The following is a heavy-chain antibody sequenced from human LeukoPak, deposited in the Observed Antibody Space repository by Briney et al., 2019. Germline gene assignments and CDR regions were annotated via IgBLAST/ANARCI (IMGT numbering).Heavy chain of an antibody. V-gene: IGHV3-74*01. CDR2: INGDGSTT. CDR1: GFTFSSYW. CDR3: AKGGSSSPRSTFDY. J-gene: IGHJ4*02. D-gene: IGHD6-13*01. Sequence: PGGSLRLSCAASGFTFSSYWMHRVRQAPGKGLVWVSHINGDGSTTSYADSVKGRFTISRDNAKNTVYLQMNSLRAEDTAVYYCAKGGSSSPRSTFDYWGQGTLLTVSS.